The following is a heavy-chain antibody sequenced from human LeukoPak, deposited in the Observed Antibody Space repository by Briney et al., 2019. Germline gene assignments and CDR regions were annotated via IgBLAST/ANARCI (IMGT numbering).Heavy chain of an antibody. CDR1: GYSISSGYY. CDR3: AREGEVATVIYFDY. V-gene: IGHV4-38-2*02. CDR2: INHSGST. Sequence: SETLSLTCIVSGYSISSGYYWGWIRQPPGKGVEWIGEINHSGSTIYNPALKSRVPISVDTRENRFSLKLHSVTAAHTSVFYWAREGEVATVIYFDYWGQGTLVTVSS. J-gene: IGHJ4*02. D-gene: IGHD4-17*01.